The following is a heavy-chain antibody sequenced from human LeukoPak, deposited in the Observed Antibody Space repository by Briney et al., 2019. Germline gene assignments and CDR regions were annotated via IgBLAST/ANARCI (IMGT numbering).Heavy chain of an antibody. CDR2: ISNDGSRK. CDR3: ARDHYYGSGSYYFPFDY. J-gene: IGHJ4*02. V-gene: IGHV3-30*03. D-gene: IGHD3-10*01. CDR1: GFTFSRHG. Sequence: GRSLRLSCAPSGFTFSRHGMHWVRQAPGKGLEWVAIISNDGSRKYYAHSVEGRFTISRDNSKNTLYLQMDSLRSDDTAVYYCARDHYYGSGSYYFPFDYWGQGTLVTVSS.